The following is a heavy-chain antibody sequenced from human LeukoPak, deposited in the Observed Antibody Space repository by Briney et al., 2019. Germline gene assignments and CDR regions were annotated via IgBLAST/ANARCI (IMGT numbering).Heavy chain of an antibody. D-gene: IGHD3-10*01. CDR2: IYSSGST. V-gene: IGHV4-39*07. Sequence: PSETLSLACSVSGVSISSGGNYWGWIRQPPGKTLEWIGSIYSSGSTYYNSSLKSRVIILIDTSKNHFSLTLSSVTAADTAVYYCTRSDGYGLVGIWGQGTMVTVSS. J-gene: IGHJ3*01. CDR1: GVSISSGGNY. CDR3: TRSDGYGLVGI.